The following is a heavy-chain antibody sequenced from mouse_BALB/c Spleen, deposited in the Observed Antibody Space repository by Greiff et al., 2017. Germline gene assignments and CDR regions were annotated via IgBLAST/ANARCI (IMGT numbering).Heavy chain of an antibody. Sequence: QVQLKESGPGLVAPSQSLSITCTVSGFSLTSYDISWIRQPPGKGLEWLGVIWTGGGTNYNSAFMSRLSISKDNSKSQVFLKMNSLQTDDTAIYYCVRDDYDERYAMDYWGQGTSVTVSS. D-gene: IGHD2-4*01. V-gene: IGHV2-9-2*01. CDR2: IWTGGGT. CDR3: VRDDYDERYAMDY. CDR1: GFSLTSYD. J-gene: IGHJ4*01.